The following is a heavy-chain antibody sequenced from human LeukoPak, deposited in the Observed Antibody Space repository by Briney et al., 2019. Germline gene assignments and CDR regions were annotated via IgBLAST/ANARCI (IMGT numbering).Heavy chain of an antibody. CDR2: IYTSGST. D-gene: IGHD3-22*01. CDR3: ARPYYYDSRIDP. CDR1: GGSISSYY. J-gene: IGHJ5*02. Sequence: SETLSLTCTVSGGSISSYYWSWIRQPPGKGLEWIGYIYTSGSTNYNPSLKSRVTISVDTSKNQFSLKLSSVTAADTAVYYCARPYYYDSRIDPWGQGTRVTVSS. V-gene: IGHV4-4*09.